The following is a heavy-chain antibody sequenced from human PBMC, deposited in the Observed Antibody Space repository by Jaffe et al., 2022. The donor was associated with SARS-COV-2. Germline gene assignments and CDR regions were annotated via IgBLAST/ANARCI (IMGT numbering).Heavy chain of an antibody. J-gene: IGHJ4*02. CDR1: GGTFGTYA. Sequence: QVQLVQSGAEVKRPGSSVKVSCKASGGTFGTYAISWVRQTPGQGLEWMGGIIPGVGTANYAQKFQATVTISADKSTNTSYMEVSSLRSEDTAVYYCAREGKGWVNYFDYWGQGTLVTVSS. D-gene: IGHD6-19*01. CDR3: AREGKGWVNYFDY. CDR2: IIPGVGTA. V-gene: IGHV1-69*06.